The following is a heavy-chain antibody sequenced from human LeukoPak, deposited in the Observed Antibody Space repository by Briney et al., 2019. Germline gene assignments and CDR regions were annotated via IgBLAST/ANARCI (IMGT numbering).Heavy chain of an antibody. D-gene: IGHD3-3*01. CDR3: ARDPGIDFWSGYYVPSYYGMDV. CDR1: GFTFSSYS. Sequence: GGSLRLSCAASGFTFSSYSMNWVRQAPGKGLEWVSYISSSSSTIYYADSVKGRFTISRDNAKNSLYLQMNSLRDEDTAVYYCARDPGIDFWSGYYVPSYYGMDVWGQGTTVTVSS. V-gene: IGHV3-48*02. CDR2: ISSSSSTI. J-gene: IGHJ6*02.